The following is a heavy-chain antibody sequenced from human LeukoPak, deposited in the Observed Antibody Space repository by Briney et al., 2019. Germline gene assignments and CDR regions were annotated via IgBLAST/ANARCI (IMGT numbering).Heavy chain of an antibody. CDR1: GGSFSAYS. CDR3: AGVGATVDP. V-gene: IGHV4-34*01. CDR2: INHRGRD. J-gene: IGHJ5*02. D-gene: IGHD1-26*01. Sequence: PSETLSLTCAVYGGSFSAYSWSCIRQPPGKGLEWIGQINHRGRDNYSASFKSRVTISVDTSKNQFSLKVSSVTAADTAVYYCAGVGATVDPWGQGTLVTVSS.